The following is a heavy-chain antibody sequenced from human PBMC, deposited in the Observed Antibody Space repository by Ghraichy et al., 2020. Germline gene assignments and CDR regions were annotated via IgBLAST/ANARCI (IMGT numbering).Heavy chain of an antibody. CDR2: INHSGST. CDR3: ARGGRVCSSTSCYRYRFVDY. CDR1: GGSFSGYY. J-gene: IGHJ4*02. V-gene: IGHV4-34*01. Sequence: SETLSLTCAVYGGSFSGYYWSWIRQPPGKGLEWIGEINHSGSTNYNPSLKSRVTISVDTSKNQFSLKLSSVTAADTAVYYCARGGRVCSSTSCYRYRFVDYWGQVTLVTVSS. D-gene: IGHD2-2*01.